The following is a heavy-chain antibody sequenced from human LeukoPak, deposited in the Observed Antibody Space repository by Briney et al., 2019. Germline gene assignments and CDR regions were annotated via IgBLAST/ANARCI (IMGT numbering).Heavy chain of an antibody. V-gene: IGHV3-21*01. J-gene: IGHJ4*01. CDR1: GSTFSSNS. D-gene: IGHD2-15*01. Sequence: GPSLSLSRAASGSTFSSNSTNSVRHAPGNGMEWVSSIGSSSTYIYCADSVRGQFTISRDNPKNSLYLQMNSLRAEDTAVYYRARVECHSQHLDYWGQGTLVTVSS. CDR2: IGSSSTYI. CDR3: ARVECHSQHLDY.